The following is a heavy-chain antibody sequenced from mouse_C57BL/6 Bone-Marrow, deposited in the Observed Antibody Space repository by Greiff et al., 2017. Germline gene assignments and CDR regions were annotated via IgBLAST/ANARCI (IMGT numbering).Heavy chain of an antibody. CDR1: GFNIKDDY. J-gene: IGHJ3*01. CDR2: IDPENGDT. CDR3: TSLPGGFAY. V-gene: IGHV14-4*01. Sequence: EVQLQQSGAELVRPGASVKLSCTASGFNIKDDYMHWVKQRPEQGLEWIGWIDPENGDTEYASKFQGKAPITADTSSNTAYLQLSSLTAEDTAVYYCTSLPGGFAYWGQGTLVTVSA. D-gene: IGHD4-1*01.